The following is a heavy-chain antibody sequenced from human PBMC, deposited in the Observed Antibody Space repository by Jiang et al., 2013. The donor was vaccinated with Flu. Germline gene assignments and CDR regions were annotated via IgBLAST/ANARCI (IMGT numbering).Heavy chain of an antibody. J-gene: IGHJ5*02. CDR2: INPGGGTT. D-gene: IGHD2-15*01. CDR3: ARDRGNCNGGTCFATRNWFDP. CDR1: GYTFTSYY. Sequence: GAEVKKPGASVKVSCKASGYTFTSYYIHWVRQAPGQGLEWMGIINPGGGTTTYAQKFQDRVTMTRDTSTSTVYMDLSSLRSEDTAVYYCARDRGNCNGGTCFATRNWFDPWGQGTLVTVSS. V-gene: IGHV1-46*01.